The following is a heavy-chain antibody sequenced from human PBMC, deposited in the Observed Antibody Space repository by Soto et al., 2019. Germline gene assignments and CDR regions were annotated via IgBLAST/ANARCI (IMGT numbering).Heavy chain of an antibody. D-gene: IGHD1-26*01. CDR2: VHYSGNT. Sequence: SETLSLTCTVSGYSISSGYHWAWIRQPPGKGLEWLGSVHYSGNTYYNPSLKSRLTISVDKSKNQFSLNLSSVTAADTAVYYCATPQWEPDAFDIWGQGTMVTVSS. CDR1: GYSISSGYH. CDR3: ATPQWEPDAFDI. V-gene: IGHV4-38-2*02. J-gene: IGHJ3*02.